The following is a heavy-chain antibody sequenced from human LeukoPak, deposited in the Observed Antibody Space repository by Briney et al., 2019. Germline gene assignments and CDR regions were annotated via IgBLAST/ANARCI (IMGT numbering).Heavy chain of an antibody. J-gene: IGHJ3*02. CDR1: GYTFTSYY. V-gene: IGHV1-46*01. D-gene: IGHD3-22*01. Sequence: ASVKVSCKASGYTFTSYYMHWVRQAPGQGLEWMGIINPSGGSTSYAQKFRGRVTMTRDTSTSTVYMELSSLRSEDTAVYYCASFPYYDSSGYPQAFDIWGQGTMVTVSS. CDR3: ASFPYYDSSGYPQAFDI. CDR2: INPSGGST.